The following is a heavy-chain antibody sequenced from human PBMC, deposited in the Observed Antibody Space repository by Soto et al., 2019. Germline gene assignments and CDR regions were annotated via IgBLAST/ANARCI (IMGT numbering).Heavy chain of an antibody. Sequence: QVQLVQSGAEVKKPGSSVKVSCKASGGTFSSYTISWVRQAPGQGLEWMGRIIPILGIANYAQKFQGRVTITTDKSTSTAYMELSSRRSEDTAVYYCARDVDQQLVLGGLYNGFDPWGQGTLVTVSS. V-gene: IGHV1-69*08. D-gene: IGHD6-13*01. CDR3: ARDVDQQLVLGGLYNGFDP. CDR2: IIPILGIA. CDR1: GGTFSSYT. J-gene: IGHJ5*02.